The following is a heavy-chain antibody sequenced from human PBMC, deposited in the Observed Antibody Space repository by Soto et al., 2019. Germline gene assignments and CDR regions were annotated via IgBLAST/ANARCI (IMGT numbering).Heavy chain of an antibody. CDR3: ARRYGWAFDI. CDR1: GCSISSYY. V-gene: IGHV4-59*08. CDR2: IYYSGST. J-gene: IGHJ3*02. Sequence: PSENLSLTCTVSGCSISSYYLSWIRQPPGKGLEWIGYIYYSGSTNYNPSLKSRVTISVDTSKNQFSLKLSSVTAADTDVYYCARRYGWAFDIWGQGTMVTVSS. D-gene: IGHD3-16*01.